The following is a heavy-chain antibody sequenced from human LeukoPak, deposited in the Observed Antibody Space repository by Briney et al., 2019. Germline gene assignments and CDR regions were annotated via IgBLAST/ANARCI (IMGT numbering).Heavy chain of an antibody. CDR3: ANVAKGRYFFYYMDV. J-gene: IGHJ6*03. CDR1: GHSINTFG. D-gene: IGHD5-12*01. Sequence: ASVKVSCKTSGHSINTFGITWVRRAPGQGLEWIGWMSSDNGNTNYADKFQGRVTITRDTSRTTVYMELRSLRPDDTAVYFCANVAKGRYFFYYMDVWGAGTTVTVSS. CDR2: MSSDNGNT. V-gene: IGHV1-18*01.